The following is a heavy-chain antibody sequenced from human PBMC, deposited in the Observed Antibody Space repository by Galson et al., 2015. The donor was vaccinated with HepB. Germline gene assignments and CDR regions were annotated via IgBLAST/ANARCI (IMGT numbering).Heavy chain of an antibody. V-gene: IGHV3-30*02. CDR2: IRYDGSNK. CDR1: GFTFSSYG. CDR3: AKGAQWRDIDY. Sequence: SLRLSCAASGFTFSSYGMHWVRQAPGKGLEWVAFIRYDGSNKNFAESVKGRFTISRDNSRNTLYLQMDSLRTEDTAIYYCAKGAQWRDIDYWGQGTMVTVSS. D-gene: IGHD6-19*01. J-gene: IGHJ4*02.